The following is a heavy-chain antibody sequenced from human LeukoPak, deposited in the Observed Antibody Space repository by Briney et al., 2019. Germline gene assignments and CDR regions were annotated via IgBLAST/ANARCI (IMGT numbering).Heavy chain of an antibody. Sequence: PGGSLRLSCAASGFTFDDCAMHWVRQTPGKGLEWVSGISWNSINVGYADSVKGRFTISRDNAEKTLYLRMNSLRPEDTALYYCVKDLLGELSPSPFDYWGQGTLVTVSS. CDR3: VKDLLGELSPSPFDY. CDR1: GFTFDDCA. CDR2: ISWNSINV. D-gene: IGHD3-16*01. J-gene: IGHJ4*02. V-gene: IGHV3-9*01.